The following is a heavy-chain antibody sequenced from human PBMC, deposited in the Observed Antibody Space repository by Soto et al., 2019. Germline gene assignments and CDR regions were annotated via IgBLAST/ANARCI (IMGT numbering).Heavy chain of an antibody. CDR1: GGSISSGGYY. J-gene: IGHJ4*02. CDR3: AGLEDCSGGSCYSRPIFDY. V-gene: IGHV4-31*03. Sequence: QVQLQESGPGLVKPLQTLSLTCTVSGGSISSGGYYWSWIRQHPGKGLEWIGYIYYSGSTYYNPSLKSRVTISVDTSKNQFSLKLSSVTAADTAVYYCAGLEDCSGGSCYSRPIFDYWGQGTLVTVSS. D-gene: IGHD2-15*01. CDR2: IYYSGST.